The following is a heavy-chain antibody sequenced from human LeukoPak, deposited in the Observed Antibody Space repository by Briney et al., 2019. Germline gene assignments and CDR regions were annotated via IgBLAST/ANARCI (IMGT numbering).Heavy chain of an antibody. V-gene: IGHV4-59*08. J-gene: IGHJ4*02. Sequence: PSETLSLTCSVSGGSISSYYWSWIRQPPGKGLEWLGYMYNSGTTYYNRSLKSRVTMSVDTSKNQFSLKLSSVTAADTAVYYCARHGGSYDFDFWGQGTLVTVSS. CDR2: MYNSGTT. CDR3: ARHGGSYDFDF. D-gene: IGHD1-26*01. CDR1: GGSISSYY.